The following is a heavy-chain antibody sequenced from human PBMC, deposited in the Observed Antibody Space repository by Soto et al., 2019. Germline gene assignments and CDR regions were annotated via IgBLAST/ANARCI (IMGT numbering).Heavy chain of an antibody. J-gene: IGHJ6*02. Sequence: PWGSLRLSCAASGFTFSNCGMNWVRQTPGKGLEWVSYISDSGATKHYADSVKGRFTISRDNGKDSLYQQMNSLRDEDTAVYFCARCSRNSCYSYGVDVWGQGATVTVSS. D-gene: IGHD2-15*01. CDR3: ARCSRNSCYSYGVDV. CDR2: ISDSGATK. CDR1: GFTFSNCG. V-gene: IGHV3-48*02.